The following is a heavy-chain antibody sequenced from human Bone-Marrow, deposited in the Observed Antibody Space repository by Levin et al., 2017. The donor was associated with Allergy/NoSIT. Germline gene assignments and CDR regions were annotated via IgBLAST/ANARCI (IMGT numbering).Heavy chain of an antibody. V-gene: IGHV4-59*01. J-gene: IGHJ3*02. CDR3: ARDRFGAGPDAFDI. D-gene: IGHD3-16*01. Sequence: GSLRLSCTVSGGSISSYYWSWIRQPPGKGLEWIGYIYYSGSTNYNPSLKSRVTISVDTSKNQFSLKLSSVTAADTAVYYCARDRFGAGPDAFDIWGQGTMVTVSS. CDR1: GGSISSYY. CDR2: IYYSGST.